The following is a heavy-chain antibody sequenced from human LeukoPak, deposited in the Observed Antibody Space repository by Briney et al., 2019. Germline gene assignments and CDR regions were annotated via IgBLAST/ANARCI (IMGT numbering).Heavy chain of an antibody. Sequence: GGSLRLSCAVSGFTFSSYAMSWVRQAPGKGLEWVSGISGSGGTTYYADSVKGRFTISRDNSKNTLYLQMSSLRVEDTAVYYCFVVVNAIPRWGQGTLVTVSS. D-gene: IGHD2-21*01. J-gene: IGHJ4*02. CDR1: GFTFSSYA. CDR2: ISGSGGTT. V-gene: IGHV3-23*01. CDR3: FVVVNAIPR.